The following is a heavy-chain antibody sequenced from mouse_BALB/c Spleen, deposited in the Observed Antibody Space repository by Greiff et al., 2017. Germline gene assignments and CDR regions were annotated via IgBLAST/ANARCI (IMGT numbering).Heavy chain of an antibody. Sequence: VQLQQSGAELMKPGASVKISCKATGYTFSSYWIEWVKQRPGHGLEWIGEILPGSGSTNYNEKFKGKATFTADTSSNTAYMQLSSLTSEDSAVYYCARRGDYRYYYYAMDYWGQGTSVTVSS. V-gene: IGHV1-9*01. CDR2: ILPGSGST. D-gene: IGHD2-14*01. J-gene: IGHJ4*01. CDR3: ARRGDYRYYYYAMDY. CDR1: GYTFSSYW.